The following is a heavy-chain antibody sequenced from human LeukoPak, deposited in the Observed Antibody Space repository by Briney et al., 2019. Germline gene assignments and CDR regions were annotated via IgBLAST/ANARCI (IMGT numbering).Heavy chain of an antibody. V-gene: IGHV1-3*01. Sequence: ASVKVSCKASGYTFTSYAMHWVRQAPGQRLEWMGWINAGNGNTKYSQKFQGRVTITRDTSASTAYMELSSLRSEDTAVYYCARDRSVVAPFDYWRQGTLLTVPS. CDR1: GYTFTSYA. J-gene: IGHJ4*02. D-gene: IGHD2-15*01. CDR3: ARDRSVVAPFDY. CDR2: INAGNGNT.